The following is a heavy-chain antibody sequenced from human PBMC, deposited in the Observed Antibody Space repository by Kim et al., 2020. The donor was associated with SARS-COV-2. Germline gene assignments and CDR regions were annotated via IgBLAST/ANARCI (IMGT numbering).Heavy chain of an antibody. D-gene: IGHD4-17*01. Sequence: GGSLRLSCAASGFTFSSYAMSWVRQAPGKGLEWVSAISGSGGSTYYADSVKGRFTMSRDNSKNTLYLQMNSLRAEDTAVYYCAKQFTVTTKPTYYYYGMDVWGQGTTVTVSS. V-gene: IGHV3-23*01. CDR1: GFTFSSYA. J-gene: IGHJ6*02. CDR3: AKQFTVTTKPTYYYYGMDV. CDR2: ISGSGGST.